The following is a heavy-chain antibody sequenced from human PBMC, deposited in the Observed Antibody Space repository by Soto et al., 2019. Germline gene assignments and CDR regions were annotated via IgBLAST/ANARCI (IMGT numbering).Heavy chain of an antibody. CDR2: VKSKTHGGTT. J-gene: IGHJ4*02. Sequence: PGGSLRLSCAASGFTFSNAWINWVRQAPGKGLEWVGRVKSKTHGGTTYYADSVKGRFTISRDNSKNTLYLQMNSLRAEDTAVYYCAKDLNPSGLRFLEWLFPFFDYWGQGTLVTVSS. CDR1: GFTFSNAW. D-gene: IGHD3-3*01. V-gene: IGHV3-15*07. CDR3: AKDLNPSGLRFLEWLFPFFDY.